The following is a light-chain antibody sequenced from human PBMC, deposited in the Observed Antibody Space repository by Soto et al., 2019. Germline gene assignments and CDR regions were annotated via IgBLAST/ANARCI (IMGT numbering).Light chain of an antibody. V-gene: IGLV1-40*01. CDR1: SSNIGAGYD. CDR3: QSYDSSLSGWV. J-gene: IGLJ3*02. Sequence: QSVLTQPPSVSGAPGQRVTISCTGSSSNIGAGYDVHWYQQLPGTAPKLLIYGNSNRPSGVPDRFSGSQSGTSASLAITGLQAEDAADYYCQSYDSSLSGWVFGGGTKVTVL. CDR2: GNS.